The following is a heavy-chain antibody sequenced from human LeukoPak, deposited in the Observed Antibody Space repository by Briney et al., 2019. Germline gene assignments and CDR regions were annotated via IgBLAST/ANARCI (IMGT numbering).Heavy chain of an antibody. V-gene: IGHV1-2*02. J-gene: IGHJ5*02. Sequence: ASVKVSCKASGYTFTGYYMNWMRQTPGQGLEWMGWINPNSGGTNYAQKFQGRVTMTRDTSITTAYMELSSLRSDDTAVYYCARGTFDPWGQGTLVTVSS. CDR3: ARGTFDP. CDR1: GYTFTGYY. CDR2: INPNSGGT. D-gene: IGHD1-14*01.